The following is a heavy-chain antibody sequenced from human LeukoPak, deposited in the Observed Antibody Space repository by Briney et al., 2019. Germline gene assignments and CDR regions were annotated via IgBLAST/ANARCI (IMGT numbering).Heavy chain of an antibody. J-gene: IGHJ3*02. V-gene: IGHV3-21*01. CDR3: ARDWTTVTFPDAFDI. Sequence: GSLGLSCAASGFTFSNYNMNWVRQAPGKGLEWVSSISSTRSSYIYYAESVRGRFTISRDNAKHSLYLQMSSLRAEDTAVYYCARDWTTVTFPDAFDIWGQGTMVTVSS. CDR2: ISSTRSSYI. D-gene: IGHD4-17*01. CDR1: GFTFSNYN.